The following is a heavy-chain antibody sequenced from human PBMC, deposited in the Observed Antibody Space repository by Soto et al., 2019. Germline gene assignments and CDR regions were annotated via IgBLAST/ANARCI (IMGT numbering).Heavy chain of an antibody. CDR3: AKNVHGSWYRAVNWFDP. CDR2: ISGSGGST. Sequence: GGSLRLSCAASGFTFSSYAMSWVRQAPGKGLEWVSAISGSGGSTYYADSVKGRFTISRDNSKNTLYLQMNSLRAEDTAVYYCAKNVHGSWYRAVNWFDPWGQGTLVTVSS. D-gene: IGHD6-13*01. J-gene: IGHJ5*02. CDR1: GFTFSSYA. V-gene: IGHV3-23*01.